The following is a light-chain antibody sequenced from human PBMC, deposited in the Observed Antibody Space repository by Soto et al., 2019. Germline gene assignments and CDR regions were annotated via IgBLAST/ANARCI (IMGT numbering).Light chain of an antibody. J-gene: IGLJ1*01. V-gene: IGLV2-8*01. CDR2: EVS. CDR3: CSYAGSSYYV. CDR1: SSDVGGYNY. Sequence: QSVLTQPPSASGSPGQSVTISCTGTSSDVGGYNYVSWYQQHPGKAPKLMIYEVSKRPSGVSNRFSGSKSGNTASLTISGLQAEDEAYYYCCSYAGSSYYVFGSGTKLTVL.